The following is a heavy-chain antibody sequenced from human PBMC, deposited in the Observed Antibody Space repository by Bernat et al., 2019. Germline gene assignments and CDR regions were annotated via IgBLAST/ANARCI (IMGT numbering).Heavy chain of an antibody. CDR2: ISSSGSTI. J-gene: IGHJ4*02. CDR1: GFTFSNYE. CDR3: ASFKDRYDILTGSLDY. D-gene: IGHD3-9*01. V-gene: IGHV3-48*03. Sequence: EVQLVESGGGLVQPGGSLRLSCAAPGFTFSNYEMNWVRQAPGKGLEWVSYISSSGSTIYYADSVKGRFTISRDNAKNSLYLQMNSLRAEDTAVYYCASFKDRYDILTGSLDYWGQGTLVTVSS.